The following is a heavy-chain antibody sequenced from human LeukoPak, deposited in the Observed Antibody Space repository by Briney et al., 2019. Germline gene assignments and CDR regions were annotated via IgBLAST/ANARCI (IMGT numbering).Heavy chain of an antibody. D-gene: IGHD2-15*01. V-gene: IGHV1-18*01. CDR2: ISAYNGNT. CDR1: GYTFTSYG. Sequence: ASVKVSCTASGYTFTSYGISWVRQAPGQGLEWMGWISAYNGNTNYAQKLQGRFTMTTDTSTSTAYMELRSLRSDDTAVYYCARAAPGVVVVAEWFDPWGQGTLVTVSS. J-gene: IGHJ5*02. CDR3: ARAAPGVVVVAEWFDP.